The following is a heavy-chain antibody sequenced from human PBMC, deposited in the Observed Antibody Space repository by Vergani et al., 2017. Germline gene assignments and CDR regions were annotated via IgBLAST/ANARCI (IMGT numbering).Heavy chain of an antibody. V-gene: IGHV4-59*01. CDR3: ANAYSSSWYPY. Sequence: QVQLQESGPGLVKPSETLSLTCTVSGGSISSYYWSWIRQPPGKGLECIGYIYYSGSTNYNPSLKSRVTISIDTSKNQFSLKLSAVTAADTAVYYCANAYSSSWYPYWGQGTLVTVSS. D-gene: IGHD6-13*01. CDR1: GGSISSYY. CDR2: IYYSGST. J-gene: IGHJ4*02.